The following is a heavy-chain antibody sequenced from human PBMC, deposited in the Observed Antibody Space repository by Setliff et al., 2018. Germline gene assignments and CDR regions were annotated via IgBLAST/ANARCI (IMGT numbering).Heavy chain of an antibody. Sequence: SETLSLTCTVSGGSISSHYWSWIRQPPGKGLEWIGSIYYSGSTNYNPSLKSRVTISVDTSKNQFSLQLSSVSAADTAIYYCARKYSRHFDPWGQGALVTVSS. CDR1: GGSISSHY. CDR2: IYYSGST. D-gene: IGHD6-13*01. V-gene: IGHV4-59*11. J-gene: IGHJ5*02. CDR3: ARKYSRHFDP.